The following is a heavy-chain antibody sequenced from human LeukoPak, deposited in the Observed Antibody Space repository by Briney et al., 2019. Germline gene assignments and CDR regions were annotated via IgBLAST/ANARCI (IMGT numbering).Heavy chain of an antibody. CDR1: GYTFTSYG. Sequence: GASVKVSCKASGYTFTSYGISWVRQAPEQGLEWMGWISAYNGNTNYAQKLQGRVTMTTDTSTSTAYMELRSLRSDDTAVYYCARDSVSMITFGGVIPRPFDYWGQGTLVTVSS. CDR2: ISAYNGNT. CDR3: ARDSVSMITFGGVIPRPFDY. V-gene: IGHV1-18*01. D-gene: IGHD3-16*02. J-gene: IGHJ4*02.